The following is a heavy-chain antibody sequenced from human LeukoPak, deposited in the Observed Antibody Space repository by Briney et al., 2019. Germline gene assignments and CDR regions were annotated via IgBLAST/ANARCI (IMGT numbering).Heavy chain of an antibody. V-gene: IGHV4-34*01. Sequence: SETLSLICAVYGGSFSGYYWSWIRQPPGKGLEWIGEINHSGSTNYNPSLKSRVTISVDTSKNQFSLKLSSVTAADTAVYYCAIVGARAFDYWGQGTLVTVSS. CDR2: INHSGST. J-gene: IGHJ4*02. D-gene: IGHD1-26*01. CDR3: AIVGARAFDY. CDR1: GGSFSGYY.